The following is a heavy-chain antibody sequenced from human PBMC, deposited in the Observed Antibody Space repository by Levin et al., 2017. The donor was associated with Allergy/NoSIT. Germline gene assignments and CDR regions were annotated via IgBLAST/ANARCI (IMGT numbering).Heavy chain of an antibody. CDR2: ISWDGGST. Sequence: GGSLRLSCAASGFTFDDYTMHWVRQAPGKGLEWVSLISWDGGSTSYADSVKGRFTISRDNSKNSLYLQMNSLRTEDIALYYCVKDMGYCGSTSCHALDYWGQGTPVTVSS. V-gene: IGHV3-43*01. CDR1: GFTFDDYT. D-gene: IGHD2-2*01. CDR3: VKDMGYCGSTSCHALDY. J-gene: IGHJ4*02.